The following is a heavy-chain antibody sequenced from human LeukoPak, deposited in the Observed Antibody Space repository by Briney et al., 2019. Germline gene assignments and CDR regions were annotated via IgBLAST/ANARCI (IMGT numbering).Heavy chain of an antibody. J-gene: IGHJ4*02. CDR1: GFTFSSYS. CDR2: ISFDGSDK. Sequence: GGSLRLSCAASGFTFSSYSMNWVRQAPGKGLEWVAVISFDGSDKYYADSVKGRFTISRDNSKNTLYLQMNSLRAEDTAVYYCARSSLGIIAAAGTIDYWGQGTLVTVSS. CDR3: ARSSLGIIAAAGTIDY. D-gene: IGHD6-13*01. V-gene: IGHV3-30*03.